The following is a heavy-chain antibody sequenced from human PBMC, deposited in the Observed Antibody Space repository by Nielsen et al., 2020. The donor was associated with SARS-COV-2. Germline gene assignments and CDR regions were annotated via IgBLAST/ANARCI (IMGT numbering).Heavy chain of an antibody. D-gene: IGHD1-20*01. J-gene: IGHJ4*02. CDR1: GYTFTSFG. CDR2: ISAYSGNT. V-gene: IGHV1-18*01. CDR3: ARDRDTVRVRTNWNDYDY. Sequence: ASVKVSCKASGYTFTSFGISWVRQAPGQGLEWMGWISAYSGNTNYAQKLQGRVTVTTDTSTSTAYMELRSLRSDDTAVYYGARDRDTVRVRTNWNDYDYWGQGTLVTVSS.